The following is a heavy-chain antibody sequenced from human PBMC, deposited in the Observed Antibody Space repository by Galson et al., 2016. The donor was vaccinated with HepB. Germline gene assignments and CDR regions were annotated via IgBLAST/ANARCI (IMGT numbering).Heavy chain of an antibody. D-gene: IGHD3-10*01. CDR2: IYNSGST. Sequence: TLSLTCTVSGGSINSGLHHWSWIRQSPGKGLEWIGDIYNSGSTDYNPSLKSRVTISVDTSTNQYSLNLNFVTVADSGMYYCARDRGSGRHYFDNWGQGILVTVSS. CDR3: ARDRGSGRHYFDN. J-gene: IGHJ4*02. V-gene: IGHV4-30-4*01. CDR1: GGSINSGLHH.